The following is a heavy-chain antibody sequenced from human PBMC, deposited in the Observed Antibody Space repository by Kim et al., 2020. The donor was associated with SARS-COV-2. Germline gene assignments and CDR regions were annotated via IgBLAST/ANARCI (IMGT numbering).Heavy chain of an antibody. J-gene: IGHJ4*01. CDR2: ISYDGSNK. Sequence: GGSLGLSCAASGFTFSSYGMHWVRQAPGKGLEWVAVISYDGSNKYYADSVKGRFTISRDNSKNTLYLQMNSLRAEDTAVYYCANDVITFGGVIAGDYWG. D-gene: IGHD3-16*02. CDR3: ANDVITFGGVIAGDY. V-gene: IGHV3-30*18. CDR1: GFTFSSYG.